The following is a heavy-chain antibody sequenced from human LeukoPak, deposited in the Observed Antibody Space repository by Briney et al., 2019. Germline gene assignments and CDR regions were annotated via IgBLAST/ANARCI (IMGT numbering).Heavy chain of an antibody. Sequence: ASVKVSCKASGYTFTSYGISWVRQAPGQGLEWMGWISAYNGSTNYAQKLQGRVTMTTDTSTSTAYMELRSLRSDDTAVYYCARVDRGYSYGTIDYWGQGTLVTVSS. CDR3: ARVDRGYSYGTIDY. D-gene: IGHD5-18*01. CDR2: ISAYNGST. CDR1: GYTFTSYG. J-gene: IGHJ4*02. V-gene: IGHV1-18*01.